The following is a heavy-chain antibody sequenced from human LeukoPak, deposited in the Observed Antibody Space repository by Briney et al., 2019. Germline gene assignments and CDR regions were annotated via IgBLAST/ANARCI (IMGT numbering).Heavy chain of an antibody. Sequence: GGSLRLSCSASGFTFGAYFMHWVRQAPGKGLQYVTSISSNEYDTYYADSVKGRFTISRDNSKNTLFLQMNNLRPEDTAVYYCVKDLNGTWSFDYWGQGTLVTVSS. CDR1: GFTFGAYF. V-gene: IGHV3-64D*06. CDR2: ISSNEYDT. D-gene: IGHD2-8*01. CDR3: VKDLNGTWSFDY. J-gene: IGHJ4*02.